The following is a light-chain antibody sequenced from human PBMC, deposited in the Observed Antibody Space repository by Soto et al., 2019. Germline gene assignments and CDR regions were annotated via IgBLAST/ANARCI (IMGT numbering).Light chain of an antibody. CDR3: SSDAGAVV. CDR2: EGS. CDR1: SSDVGSYNL. J-gene: IGLJ2*01. V-gene: IGLV2-23*01. Sequence: QSVLTQPASVSGSPGQSITISCTGTSSDVGSYNLVSWYQHHPGKAPKLMIYEGSNRPSGVSNRFFGSKSGNTASLTISGLQAEDDAYYYCSSDAGAVVFGGGTKLTVL.